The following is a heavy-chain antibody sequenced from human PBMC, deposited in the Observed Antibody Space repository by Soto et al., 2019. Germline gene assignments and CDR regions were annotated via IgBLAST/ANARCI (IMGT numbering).Heavy chain of an antibody. CDR1: GYTFTSYG. J-gene: IGHJ4*02. CDR2: ISAYNGNT. V-gene: IGHV1-18*01. CDR3: AREWAAAGPFDY. D-gene: IGHD6-13*01. Sequence: QVQLVQSGAEVKKPGASVKVSCKASGYTFTSYGISWVRQAPGQGLEWMGWISAYNGNTNYAQKLQGRVTMTTGTSTSTAYREVRSLGTDDTAGYYCAREWAAAGPFDYWGQGTLVTVSS.